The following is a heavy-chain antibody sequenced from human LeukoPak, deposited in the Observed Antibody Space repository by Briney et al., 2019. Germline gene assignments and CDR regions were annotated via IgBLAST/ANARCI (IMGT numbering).Heavy chain of an antibody. CDR1: GDSVSSNSVA. V-gene: IGHV6-1*01. CDR3: ARGFKYGFDH. D-gene: IGHD2-8*01. CDR2: TYYRSKWYN. J-gene: IGHJ4*02. Sequence: SQTLSLTCAISGDSVSSNSVAWNWIRQSPSRGLEWLGRTYYRSKWYNDYAVSVQSRITINPDTSKNQFSLQLSSVTPEDTAVYYCARGFKYGFDHWGQGALVTVSS.